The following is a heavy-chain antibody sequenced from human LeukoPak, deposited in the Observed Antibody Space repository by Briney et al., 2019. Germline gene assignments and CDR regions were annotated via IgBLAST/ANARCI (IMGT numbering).Heavy chain of an antibody. Sequence: GASVKVSCKASGYTFTSYDINWVRQATGQGVEWRGWINLNSGNTGYAQKFQGRVTMTRNTSISTAYMELSSLSSEDTAVYYCARVCSSTSCCWLGGNRRNYYYMDVWGKGTTVTVSS. CDR2: INLNSGNT. V-gene: IGHV1-8*01. CDR1: GYTFTSYD. D-gene: IGHD2-2*01. J-gene: IGHJ6*03. CDR3: ARVCSSTSCCWLGGNRRNYYYMDV.